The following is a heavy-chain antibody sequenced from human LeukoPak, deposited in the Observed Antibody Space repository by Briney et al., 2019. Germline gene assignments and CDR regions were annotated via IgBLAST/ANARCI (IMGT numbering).Heavy chain of an antibody. CDR3: ARDHPTVTNDY. D-gene: IGHD4-17*01. V-gene: IGHV3-30-3*01. Sequence: GGSLRLSCAASGFTFSNYAMSWVRQAPGKGLEWVAVISYDGSNKYYADSVKGRFTISRDNSKNTLYLQMNSLRAEDTAVYYCARDHPTVTNDYWGQGTLVTVSS. J-gene: IGHJ4*02. CDR2: ISYDGSNK. CDR1: GFTFSNYA.